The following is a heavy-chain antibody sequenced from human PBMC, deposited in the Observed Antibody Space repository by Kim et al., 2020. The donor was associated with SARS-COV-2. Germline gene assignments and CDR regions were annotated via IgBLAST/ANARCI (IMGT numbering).Heavy chain of an antibody. V-gene: IGHV1-18*01. CDR1: GYTFTSYG. D-gene: IGHD5-18*01. CDR3: ASFEDRYSYGFAGLWYYYGMDV. CDR2: ISAYNGNT. Sequence: ASVKVSCKASGYTFTSYGISWVRQAPGQGLEWMGWISAYNGNTNYAQKLQGRVTMTTDTSTSTAYMELRSLRSDDTAVYYCASFEDRYSYGFAGLWYYYGMDVWGQGTTVTVSS. J-gene: IGHJ6*02.